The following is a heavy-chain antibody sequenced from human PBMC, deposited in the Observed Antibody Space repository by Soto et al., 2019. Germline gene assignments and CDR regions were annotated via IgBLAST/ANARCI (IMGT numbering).Heavy chain of an antibody. CDR1: GFTFSSYG. Sequence: GGSLRLSCAASGFTFSSYGMHWVRQAPGKGLEWVAVISYDGSNKYYADSVKGRFTISRDNSKNTLYLQMNSLRAEDTAVYYCVKVENIWFDPWGQGTLVTVSS. CDR2: ISYDGSNK. CDR3: VKVENIWFDP. J-gene: IGHJ5*02. V-gene: IGHV3-30*18.